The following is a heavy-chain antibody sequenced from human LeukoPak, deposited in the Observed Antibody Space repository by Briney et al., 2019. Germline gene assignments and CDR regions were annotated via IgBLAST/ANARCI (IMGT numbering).Heavy chain of an antibody. Sequence: ASVKVSCKASGGTFSSYAISWVRQAPGQGLEWMGGIIPIFGTANYAQKFQGRVTITADESTSTAYMELSNLRSEDTAVYYCAVGIVGATVDYWGQGTLVTVSS. CDR2: IIPIFGTA. CDR1: GGTFSSYA. CDR3: AVGIVGATVDY. J-gene: IGHJ4*02. V-gene: IGHV1-69*13. D-gene: IGHD1-26*01.